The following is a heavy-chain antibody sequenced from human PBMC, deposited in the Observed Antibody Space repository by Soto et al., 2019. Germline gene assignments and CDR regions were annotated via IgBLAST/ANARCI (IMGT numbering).Heavy chain of an antibody. Sequence: QVQLVQSGAEVKKPGASVKVSCKASGYTFTGYYMHWVRQAPGQGLEWMGWINPNRGGTNYAQKFQGSVTMTRDTSISTAYMELSRLRSDDTAVYYCARDVPDIVVVPAAPGYFDLWGRGTLVTVSS. J-gene: IGHJ2*01. CDR3: ARDVPDIVVVPAAPGYFDL. D-gene: IGHD2-2*01. CDR2: INPNRGGT. CDR1: GYTFTGYY. V-gene: IGHV1-2*02.